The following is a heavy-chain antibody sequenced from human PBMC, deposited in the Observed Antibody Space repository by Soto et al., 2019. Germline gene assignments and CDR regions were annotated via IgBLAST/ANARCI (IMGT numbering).Heavy chain of an antibody. Sequence: PGGSLRLSCAASGFIVSSNYMSWVRQAPGKGLEWVSVIYSGGNTTYADSVKGRFTISRDNARNTVSLQMSSLRAEDTAIYYCARGDRGGFDLWGHGTMVTVSS. D-gene: IGHD3-10*01. CDR3: ARGDRGGFDL. CDR1: GFIVSSNY. CDR2: IYSGGNT. J-gene: IGHJ3*01. V-gene: IGHV3-53*01.